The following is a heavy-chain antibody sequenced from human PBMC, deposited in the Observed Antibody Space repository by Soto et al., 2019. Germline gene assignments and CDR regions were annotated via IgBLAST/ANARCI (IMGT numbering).Heavy chain of an antibody. CDR3: AKDLLVPAHPHLSHTMPRTHIFDY. J-gene: IGHJ4*02. V-gene: IGHV3-23*01. CDR1: GFTFSSYS. D-gene: IGHD6-13*01. CDR2: ISGSGGST. Sequence: GGSMRLSCAASGFTFSSYSMNWVRQAPGKGLEWVSAISGSGGSTYYADSVKGRFTISRDNSKNTLYLQMNSLRAEDTAVYYCAKDLLVPAHPHLSHTMPRTHIFDYWCQGTPVTV.